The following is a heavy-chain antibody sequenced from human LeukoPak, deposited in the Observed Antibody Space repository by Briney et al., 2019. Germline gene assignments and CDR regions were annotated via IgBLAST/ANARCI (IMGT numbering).Heavy chain of an antibody. D-gene: IGHD5-18*01. CDR2: IRSKAYGETT. Sequence: GPFPRLSCAAPGFPRCDHAMNLGRQAAREGVGWGGFIRSKAYGETTEYAASVKGRFTISRDESKSSVYLEMNSLKSEDTAVYYCSRGPIYLWLYYGMDVWGQGTTVIVSS. CDR1: GFPRCDHA. CDR3: SRGPIYLWLYYGMDV. V-gene: IGHV3-49*04. J-gene: IGHJ6*02.